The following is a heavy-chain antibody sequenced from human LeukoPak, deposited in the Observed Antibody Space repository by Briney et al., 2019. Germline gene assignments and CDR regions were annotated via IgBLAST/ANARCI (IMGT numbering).Heavy chain of an antibody. Sequence: SETLSLTCAVYGGSFSGYYWSWIRQPPGKGLEWIGEISHSGSTNYNPSLKSRVTISVDTSKNQFSLKLSSVTAADTAVYYCASSGRFRPPVYWGQGTLVTVSS. CDR2: ISHSGST. J-gene: IGHJ4*02. CDR3: ASSGRFRPPVY. CDR1: GGSFSGYY. D-gene: IGHD3-10*01. V-gene: IGHV4-34*01.